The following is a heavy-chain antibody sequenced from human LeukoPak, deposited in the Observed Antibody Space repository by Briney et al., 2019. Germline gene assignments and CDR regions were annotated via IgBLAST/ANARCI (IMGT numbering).Heavy chain of an antibody. V-gene: IGHV3-7*03. CDR1: GFTFSGYW. CDR2: IKEDGSKK. J-gene: IGHJ4*02. CDR3: TSSTVKRDY. D-gene: IGHD4-17*01. Sequence: GGSLRLSCAASGFTFSGYWMTWVRQAPGKGLEWVANIKEDGSKKNYVDSVKGRFTISRDNAKNSLSLQMDSLKTEDTAVYFCTSSTVKRDYWGQGTLVTVSS.